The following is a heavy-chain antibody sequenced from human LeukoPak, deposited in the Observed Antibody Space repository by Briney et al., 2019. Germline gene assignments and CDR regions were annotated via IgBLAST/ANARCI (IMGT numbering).Heavy chain of an antibody. J-gene: IGHJ3*02. V-gene: IGHV4-4*09. CDR1: GSSVNSYY. Sequence: SETLSLTCSVSGSSVNSYYWSWIRQPPGKGLEWIGYIYTTGRTNYNPSLKSRVTISVDTSKNQFSLKLSSVTAADTAVYYCAKILGSGVWYGFDIWGQGTMVTVSS. CDR2: IYTTGRT. D-gene: IGHD7-27*01. CDR3: AKILGSGVWYGFDI.